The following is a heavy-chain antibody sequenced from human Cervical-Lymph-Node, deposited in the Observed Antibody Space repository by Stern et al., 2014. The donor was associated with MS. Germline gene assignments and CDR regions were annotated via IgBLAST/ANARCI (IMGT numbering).Heavy chain of an antibody. V-gene: IGHV3-33*01. CDR1: GFTFSSYG. CDR3: ARDTNHYGH. Sequence: VQLVESGGGVVQPGRSLRLSCAASGFTFSSYGMHWVRQAPGKGLAWVAVRWYDGSNKNYADTVKVRFTISRDNSKNALYLQMNSLRAEYTAVYYCARDTNHYGHWGQGTLVTVSS. CDR2: RWYDGSNK. J-gene: IGHJ4*02. D-gene: IGHD4-17*01.